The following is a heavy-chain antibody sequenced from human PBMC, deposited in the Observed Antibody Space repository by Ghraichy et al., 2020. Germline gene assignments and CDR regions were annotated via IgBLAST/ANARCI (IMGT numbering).Heavy chain of an antibody. CDR3: ARGDYGGDYDAFDI. D-gene: IGHD4-23*01. J-gene: IGHJ3*02. CDR2: IYSSGST. CDR1: GFTVSSNY. Sequence: GSLRLSCAASGFTVSSNYMSWVRQAPGKGLEWVSIIYSSGSTYYTDSVKGRFTISRDTSKNTLYLQMNSLRAEDTAVYYCARGDYGGDYDAFDIWGQGTMVIVSS. V-gene: IGHV3-66*01.